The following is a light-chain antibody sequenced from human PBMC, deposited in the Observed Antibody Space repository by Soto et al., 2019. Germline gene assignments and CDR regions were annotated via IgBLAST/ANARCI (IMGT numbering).Light chain of an antibody. J-gene: IGKJ2*01. CDR2: KAS. Sequence: DIPVTQSPSILSAYVGDRVTITCRASQSIGDSLAWFQQKLGKAPKLLIYKASILESGVPSRFSGSGSGTEFTLTINSLQPDDFATYFCQHYDSYSYNFGQGTKLEIK. V-gene: IGKV1-5*03. CDR1: QSIGDS. CDR3: QHYDSYSYN.